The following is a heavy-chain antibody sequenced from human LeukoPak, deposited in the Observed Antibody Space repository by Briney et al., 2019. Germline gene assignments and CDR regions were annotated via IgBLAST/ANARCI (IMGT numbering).Heavy chain of an antibody. CDR3: ARARTTETTVDY. V-gene: IGHV1-2*02. J-gene: IGHJ4*02. CDR1: GYTFTSYG. Sequence: GASVKVSCKASGYTFTSYGISWVRQAPGQGLEWMGWINPNSGGTNYAQKFQGRVTMARDTSISTAYMELSRLRSDDTAVYYCARARTTETTVDYWGQGTLVTVSS. CDR2: INPNSGGT. D-gene: IGHD4-17*01.